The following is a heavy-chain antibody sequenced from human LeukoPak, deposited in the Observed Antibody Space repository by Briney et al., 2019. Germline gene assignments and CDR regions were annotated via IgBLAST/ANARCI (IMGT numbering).Heavy chain of an antibody. CDR3: ARSPRQTVAGLDY. Sequence: ASVKVSCKASGYTFTDYYMHWVRQAPGQGLEWMGWINPNSGGTNYAQKFQGRVTMTRDTSISTAYMELSRLRSDDTAVYYCARSPRQTVAGLDYWGQGTLVTVSS. CDR2: INPNSGGT. V-gene: IGHV1-2*02. D-gene: IGHD6-19*01. J-gene: IGHJ4*02. CDR1: GYTFTDYY.